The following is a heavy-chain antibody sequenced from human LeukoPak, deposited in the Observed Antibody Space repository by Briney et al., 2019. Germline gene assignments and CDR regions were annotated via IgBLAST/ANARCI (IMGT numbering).Heavy chain of an antibody. CDR2: ISYDGSNK. CDR1: GFTFSSYA. J-gene: IGHJ4*02. D-gene: IGHD5-24*01. CDR3: ARDAVRSGEMGRVDY. V-gene: IGHV3-30*04. Sequence: GGSLRLSCAASGFTFSSYAMHWVRQTPGKGLEWVAVISYDGSNKYYADSVKGRFTISRDNSKSTLYLQMSSLRPEDTAVFYCARDAVRSGEMGRVDYWGQGTLVTVSS.